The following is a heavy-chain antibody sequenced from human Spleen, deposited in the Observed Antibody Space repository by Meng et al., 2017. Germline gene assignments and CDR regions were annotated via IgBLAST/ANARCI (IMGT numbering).Heavy chain of an antibody. J-gene: IGHJ4*02. V-gene: IGHV4-34*01. CDR2: IHHDGST. CDR1: GGSFSGYH. D-gene: IGHD1-7*01. CDR3: TRGYGSTWPTSDY. Sequence: QVQIQQWGAGLVKPSETLSLNCAVYGGSFSGYHWTWIRQPPGKGLEWIGEIHHDGSTNYNPSLKSRVAISVDTPKNQFSLNLSSVTAADTAVYYCTRGYGSTWPTSDYWGQGTLVTVSS.